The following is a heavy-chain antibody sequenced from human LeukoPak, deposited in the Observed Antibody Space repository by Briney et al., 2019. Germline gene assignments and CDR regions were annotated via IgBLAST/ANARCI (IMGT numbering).Heavy chain of an antibody. CDR2: ISWNSGSI. Sequence: GGSLRLSCAASGFTFDDYAMHWVRHAPGKGLEWVSGISWNSGSIGYADSVKGRFTISRDNAKNSLYLQMNSLRAEDTALYYCAKDLLDRGVSYYYYGMDVWGQGTTVTVSS. V-gene: IGHV3-9*01. CDR1: GFTFDDYA. J-gene: IGHJ6*02. CDR3: AKDLLDRGVSYYYYGMDV. D-gene: IGHD3-10*01.